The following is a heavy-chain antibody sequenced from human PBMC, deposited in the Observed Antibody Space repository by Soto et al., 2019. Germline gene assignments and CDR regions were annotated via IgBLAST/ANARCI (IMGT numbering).Heavy chain of an antibody. CDR1: GFSLSTSGVG. D-gene: IGHD4-17*01. J-gene: IGHJ4*02. V-gene: IGHV2-5*02. CDR2: IYWDDDK. CDR3: AHAMTTVTPNRSDFDY. Sequence: QITLKESGPTLVKPTQTLTLTCTFSGFSLSTSGVGVGWIRQPPGKALEWLALIYWDDDKRYSPSLKSRLTITKDTSKNQVVLTMTNMDPVDTATYYCAHAMTTVTPNRSDFDYWGQGTLVTVSS.